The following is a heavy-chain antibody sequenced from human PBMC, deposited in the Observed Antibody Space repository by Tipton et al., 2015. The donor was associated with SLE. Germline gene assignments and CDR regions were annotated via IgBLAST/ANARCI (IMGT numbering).Heavy chain of an antibody. D-gene: IGHD5-12*01. V-gene: IGHV1-18*01. CDR3: ARSIVATTDFDF. CDR1: GYTFTTYG. Sequence: QSGAEVKKPGASVRVSCKASGYTFTTYGISWVRQAPGQGLEWMGWVSAYTGVTNYARNLQGRVTMTTDTSTSTAYMELSSLRYDDTAVYYCARSIVATTDFDFWGQGSLVTVSS. CDR2: VSAYTGVT. J-gene: IGHJ4*02.